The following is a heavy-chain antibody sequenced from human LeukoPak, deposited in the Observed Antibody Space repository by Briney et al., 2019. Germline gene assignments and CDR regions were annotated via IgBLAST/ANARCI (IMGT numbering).Heavy chain of an antibody. Sequence: ESLKISCKGSGYSFTSYWIGWVRQMPGKGLAWMGIIYPGDSDTRYSPSFQGQVTISADKSISTAYLQWSSLKASDTAMYHCARYSSLTGFLDYWGQGTLVTVSS. J-gene: IGHJ4*02. D-gene: IGHD6-13*01. CDR3: ARYSSLTGFLDY. CDR1: GYSFTSYW. CDR2: IYPGDSDT. V-gene: IGHV5-51*01.